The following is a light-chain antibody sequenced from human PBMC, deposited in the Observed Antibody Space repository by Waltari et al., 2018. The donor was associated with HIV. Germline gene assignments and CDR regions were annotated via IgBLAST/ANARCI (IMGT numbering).Light chain of an antibody. Sequence: DIVMTQSPDSLVVSLGARATIKCTSSQSVLHTSNNKNLLAWYQQKSGQAPKLLIYWASTLESGVPARFIGIGSGTNFTLTINILQSEYVAFYYCQQYLVTPPTFGQGT. CDR2: WAS. CDR3: QQYLVTPPT. V-gene: IGKV4-1*01. J-gene: IGKJ1*01. CDR1: QSVLHTSNNKNL.